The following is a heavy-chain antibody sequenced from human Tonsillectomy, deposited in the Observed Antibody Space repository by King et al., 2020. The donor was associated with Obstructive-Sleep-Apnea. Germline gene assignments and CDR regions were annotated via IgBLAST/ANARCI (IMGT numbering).Heavy chain of an antibody. V-gene: IGHV4-59*08. CDR1: WGSLNKYY. J-gene: IGHJ4*02. Sequence: QLQESGPGLVKPSETLSLTRTVFWGSLNKYYGRWIRQPTGKGLGWSGYMYCRWNTNYNPSLKRRGTISADTSKIQFSLGLSSVTAADTAVYYCARHRGVEDYGGYGDYFDYWGQGTLVTVSS. CDR3: ARHRGVEDYGGYGDYFDY. D-gene: IGHD4/OR15-4a*01. CDR2: MYCRWNT.